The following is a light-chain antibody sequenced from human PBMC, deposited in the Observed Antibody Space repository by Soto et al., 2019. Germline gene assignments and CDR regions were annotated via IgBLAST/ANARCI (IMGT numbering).Light chain of an antibody. J-gene: IGKJ1*01. Sequence: EVVMTQSPATLSVSRGERATLSCRASERIYSAYLGWYQQKPGQAPRLLIYGASSRATGIPDRFSGSGSGTDFTLTIRRLEPEDFAVYYCQQYGSSYPWTFGQGTKVDIK. CDR3: QQYGSSYPWT. CDR1: ERIYSAY. V-gene: IGKV3-20*01. CDR2: GAS.